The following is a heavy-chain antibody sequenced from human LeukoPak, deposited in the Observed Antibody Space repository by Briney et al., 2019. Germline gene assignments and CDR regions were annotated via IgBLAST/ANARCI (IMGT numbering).Heavy chain of an antibody. D-gene: IGHD6-13*01. CDR2: IRYDGSNK. V-gene: IGHV3-30*02. Sequence: GGSLRLSCAASGFTFSSYGMHWVRQAPGKGLEWVAFIRYDGSNKYYADSVKGRFTISRDNAKNSLYLQMNSLRAEDTAVYYCARDGHIAAAMNYWGQGTLVTVSS. CDR3: ARDGHIAAAMNY. CDR1: GFTFSSYG. J-gene: IGHJ4*02.